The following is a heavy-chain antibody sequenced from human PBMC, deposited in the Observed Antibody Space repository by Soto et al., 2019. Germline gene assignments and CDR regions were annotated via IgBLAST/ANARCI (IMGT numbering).Heavy chain of an antibody. Sequence: QVQLRESGPGLVKPSGTLSLTCAVSGGSISSSNWWSWVRQPPGKGLEWMGEIFHNGNTYSNPSLTGRVTMSVDKSKNQFSLNLNSVTAADTAVYYCASRTYAMDVWGQGTTVTVSS. CDR2: IFHNGNT. CDR3: ASRTYAMDV. CDR1: GGSISSSNW. V-gene: IGHV4-4*02. J-gene: IGHJ6*02.